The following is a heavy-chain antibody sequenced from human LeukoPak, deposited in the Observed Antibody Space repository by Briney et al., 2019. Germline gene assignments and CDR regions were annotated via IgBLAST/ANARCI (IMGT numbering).Heavy chain of an antibody. D-gene: IGHD6-19*01. CDR2: INPNSGNT. CDR3: ASARYSSGWYEGLYFDY. CDR1: GYTFTSYD. J-gene: IGHJ4*02. Sequence: ASVKVSCKASGYTFTSYDINWVRQATGQGLEWMGWINPNSGNTGYAQKFQGRVTMTRNTSISTAYMELSSLRSEDTAVYYCASARYSSGWYEGLYFDYWGQGTLVTVSS. V-gene: IGHV1-8*01.